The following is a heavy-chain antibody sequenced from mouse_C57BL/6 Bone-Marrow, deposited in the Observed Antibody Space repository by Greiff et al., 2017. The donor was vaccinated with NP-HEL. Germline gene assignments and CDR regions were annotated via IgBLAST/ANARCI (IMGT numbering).Heavy chain of an antibody. D-gene: IGHD4-1*01. CDR1: GFTFSDYY. CDR3: ARDGNWDNWYFDV. CDR2: INYDGSST. J-gene: IGHJ1*03. V-gene: IGHV5-16*01. Sequence: DVKLVESEGGLVQPGSSMKLSCTASGFTFSDYYMAWVRQVPEKGLEWVANINYDGSSTYYLDSLKSRFIISRDNAKNILYLQMSSLKSEDTATYYCARDGNWDNWYFDVWGTGTTVTVSS.